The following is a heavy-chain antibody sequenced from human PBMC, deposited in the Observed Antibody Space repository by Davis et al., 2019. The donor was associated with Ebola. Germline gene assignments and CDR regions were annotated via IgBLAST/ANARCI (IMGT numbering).Heavy chain of an antibody. CDR1: GFTFSSYW. Sequence: GESLKISCAASGFTFSSYWMSWVRQAPGKGPEWVSSISSSASYKNYADSVKGRFTISRDDAKKSLYLQMDSLRAEDTAVYYCARDLTMIVLEGAFDIWGQGTMVTVSS. CDR2: ISSSASYK. J-gene: IGHJ3*02. D-gene: IGHD3-22*01. CDR3: ARDLTMIVLEGAFDI. V-gene: IGHV3-21*05.